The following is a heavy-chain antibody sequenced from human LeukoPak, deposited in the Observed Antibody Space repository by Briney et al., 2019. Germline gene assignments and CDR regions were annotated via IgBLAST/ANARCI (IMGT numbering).Heavy chain of an antibody. CDR2: INHSGST. D-gene: IGHD1-26*01. Sequence: SETLSLTCAVYGGSFSGYYWSWIRQPPGKGLEWIGEINHSGSTNYHPSLKSRVTISVDTSKNQFSLKLSSVTAADTAVYYCARATYIVGAKTFDYWGQGTLVTVSS. J-gene: IGHJ4*02. V-gene: IGHV4-34*01. CDR1: GGSFSGYY. CDR3: ARATYIVGAKTFDY.